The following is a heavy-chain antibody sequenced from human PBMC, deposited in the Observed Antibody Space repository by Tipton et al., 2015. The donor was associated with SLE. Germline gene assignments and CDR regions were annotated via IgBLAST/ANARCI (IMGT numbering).Heavy chain of an antibody. V-gene: IGHV4-59*01. J-gene: IGHJ3*01. CDR2: IYYSGST. CDR3: AREQEQPCALDF. Sequence: LRLSCTVSGGSISSYYWSWIRQPPGKGLEWIGYIYYSGSTNYNPSLKSRVTISVDTSKNQFSLKLSSVTAADTAVYYCAREQEQPCALDFWGQGTMVTVSS. D-gene: IGHD6-13*01. CDR1: GGSISSYY.